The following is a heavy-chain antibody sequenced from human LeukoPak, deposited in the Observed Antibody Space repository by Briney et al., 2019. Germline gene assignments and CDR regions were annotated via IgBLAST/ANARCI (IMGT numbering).Heavy chain of an antibody. CDR2: IKTDGSST. D-gene: IGHD2-15*01. V-gene: IGHV3-74*03. J-gene: IGHJ4*02. Sequence: GGSLRLSCAASGFSFSSYWMHWVRQAPGKELVWVSRIKTDGSSTAYADSVKGRFTISRDNAKNTLYLQMSGLRAEDTAVYYCVRAYRSDASGFYYWGQGTLVTVSP. CDR3: VRAYRSDASGFYY. CDR1: GFSFSSYW.